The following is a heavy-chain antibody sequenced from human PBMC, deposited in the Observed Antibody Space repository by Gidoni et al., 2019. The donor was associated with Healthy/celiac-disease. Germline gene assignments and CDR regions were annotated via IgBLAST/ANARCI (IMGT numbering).Heavy chain of an antibody. J-gene: IGHJ4*02. D-gene: IGHD6-19*01. CDR1: GFTFSDYY. CDR2: ISSSSSYT. Sequence: QVQLVESGGGLVKPGGSLRLSCAASGFTFSDYYMSWIRQAPGKGLEWVSYISSSSSYTNYADSVKGRFTISRDNAKNSLYLQMNSLRAEDTAVYYCARDVSLIAVAGTSFDYWGQGTLVTVSS. CDR3: ARDVSLIAVAGTSFDY. V-gene: IGHV3-11*06.